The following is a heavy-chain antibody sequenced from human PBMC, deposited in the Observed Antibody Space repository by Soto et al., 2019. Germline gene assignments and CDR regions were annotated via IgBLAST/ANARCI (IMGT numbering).Heavy chain of an antibody. CDR1: EYISKNYW. CDR3: VRGGVTSRTFDY. J-gene: IGHJ4*02. CDR2: IFPDDAAT. D-gene: IGHD3-10*01. V-gene: IGHV5-51*01. Sequence: AESLKTSCKAAEYISKNYWSCWGRQMPGQGLEWMGIIFPDDAATRYRQYFQGRVTISVDKSTSTAYVQWSRLRASDSAIYYCVRGGVTSRTFDYWGQGTLVTVSS.